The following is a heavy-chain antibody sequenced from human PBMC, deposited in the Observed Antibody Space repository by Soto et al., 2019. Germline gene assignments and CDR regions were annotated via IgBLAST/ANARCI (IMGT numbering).Heavy chain of an antibody. Sequence: ASVKVSCKVSGYTLTELSMHWVRQAPGKGLEWMGGFDPEDGETIYAQKFQGRVTMTEDTSTDTAYMELSSLRSEDTAVYYCATDLRVTFGGVIVDYWGQGTLVTVSS. V-gene: IGHV1-24*01. CDR1: GYTLTELS. D-gene: IGHD3-16*02. CDR3: ATDLRVTFGGVIVDY. J-gene: IGHJ4*02. CDR2: FDPEDGET.